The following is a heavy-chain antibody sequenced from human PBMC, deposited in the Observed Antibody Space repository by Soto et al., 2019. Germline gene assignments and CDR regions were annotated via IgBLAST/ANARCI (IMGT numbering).Heavy chain of an antibody. CDR3: TRLRYFDGIGLGVRYYYYMDV. CDR1: GFTFSNAW. J-gene: IGHJ6*03. CDR2: IKSKTDVGTT. Sequence: EVQLVESGGGLVKPGGSLRLSCAASGFTFSNAWMSWVRQAPGKGLEWVGRIKSKTDVGTTDYAAPVKGSFTISRDDSKNTLYLQMNSLKTEDTAVYYCTRLRYFDGIGLGVRYYYYMDVWGKGTTVTVSS. V-gene: IGHV3-15*01. D-gene: IGHD3-9*01.